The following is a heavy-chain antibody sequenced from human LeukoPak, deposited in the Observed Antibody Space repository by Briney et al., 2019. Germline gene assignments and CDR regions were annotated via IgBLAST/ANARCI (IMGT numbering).Heavy chain of an antibody. CDR1: GGSISSTNW. Sequence: PSGTLSLTCGVSGGSISSTNWYSWVRQPPGQGLEWIGGISLSGLTNYNPSLKSRVTMSLDKSKNLLSLTLTSVTAADTAVYYCSRESGAFSPFGYWGQGTLVTVTS. CDR3: SRESGAFSPFGY. V-gene: IGHV4-4*02. J-gene: IGHJ4*02. D-gene: IGHD1-26*01. CDR2: ISLSGLT.